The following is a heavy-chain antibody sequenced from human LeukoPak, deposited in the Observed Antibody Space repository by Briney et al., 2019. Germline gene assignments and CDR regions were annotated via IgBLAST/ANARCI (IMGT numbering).Heavy chain of an antibody. CDR2: MNPGSGDT. Sequence: SVKVSCKASGYTFTTHDLTWVRQATGQGLEWMGWMNPGSGDTAYAQKFQGRVTMTRDTSMSTAYMELNSLGSEDTAIYYCARGLGDYNTDWFPVSGYWGQGTPVTVSS. J-gene: IGHJ4*02. D-gene: IGHD3-9*01. CDR1: GYTFTTHD. CDR3: ARGLGDYNTDWFPVSGY. V-gene: IGHV1-8*01.